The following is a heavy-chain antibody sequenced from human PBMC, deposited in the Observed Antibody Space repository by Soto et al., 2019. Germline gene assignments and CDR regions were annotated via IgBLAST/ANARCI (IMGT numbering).Heavy chain of an antibody. CDR1: GGSISSSSYY. D-gene: IGHD1-26*01. V-gene: IGHV4-39*01. CDR2: IYYSGST. Sequence: SETLSLTCTVSGGSISSSSYYWGWIRQPPGKGLEWIGSIYYSGSTYYNPSLKSRVTISVDTSKNQFSLKLCSVTAADTAVYYCARLLTRELLFDYWGQGTLVTVSS. CDR3: ARLLTRELLFDY. J-gene: IGHJ4*02.